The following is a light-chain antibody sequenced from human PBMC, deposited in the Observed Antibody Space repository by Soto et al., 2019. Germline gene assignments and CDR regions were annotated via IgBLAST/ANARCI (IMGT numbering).Light chain of an antibody. CDR3: SSSTSSIPLGVL. Sequence: QSALTQPASVSGSPGQSITISCTGTSSDVGGYKYVSWYQQHPGKAPKLMIYDVSNRPSGVSDRVSGSKSSNTTSLTISGLQAEDESDYYCSSSTSSIPLGVLFGGGTKLTVL. CDR2: DVS. J-gene: IGLJ2*01. CDR1: SSDVGGYKY. V-gene: IGLV2-14*01.